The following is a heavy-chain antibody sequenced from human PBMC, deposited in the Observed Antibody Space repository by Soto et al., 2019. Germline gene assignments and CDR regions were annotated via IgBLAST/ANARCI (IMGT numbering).Heavy chain of an antibody. J-gene: IGHJ4*02. V-gene: IGHV3-15*01. CDR1: GFTFSDAW. CDR3: STDNSGKGAAIDC. CDR2: IKSKRDGGTT. Sequence: EVQLVESGGGLVGPGGSLRLSCAASGFTFSDAWMSWVRQAPGKGLEWVAHIKSKRDGGTTEYAASVQGRFTISRDDSTHALSLQMNGLNTDAERVYYCSTDNSGKGAAIDCWGQGTGVTVSS. D-gene: IGHD1-20*01.